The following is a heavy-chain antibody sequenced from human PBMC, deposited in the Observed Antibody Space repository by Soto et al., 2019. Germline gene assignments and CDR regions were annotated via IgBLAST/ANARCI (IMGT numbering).Heavy chain of an antibody. J-gene: IGHJ5*02. V-gene: IGHV1-2*04. CDR2: INPNSGGT. CDR1: GYTFTGYY. Sequence: ASVQVSGRAYGYTFTGYYMHWVRQATGQGLEWMGWINPNSGGTNYAQKFQGWVTMTRDTSISTAYMELSRLRSDDTAVYYCARADVAAANNWFDPWGQGTLVTVSS. CDR3: ARADVAAANNWFDP. D-gene: IGHD6-13*01.